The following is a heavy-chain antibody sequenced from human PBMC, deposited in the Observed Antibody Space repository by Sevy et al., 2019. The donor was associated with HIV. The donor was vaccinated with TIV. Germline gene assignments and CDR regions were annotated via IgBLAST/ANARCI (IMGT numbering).Heavy chain of an antibody. V-gene: IGHV3-43D*03. CDR2: ISWDGGST. J-gene: IGHJ6*02. D-gene: IGHD6-13*01. Sequence: GGSLRLSCAVSGFTFDDYAMHWVRQAPGKGLEWVSLISWDGGSTYYADSVKGRFTISRDNSKNSLYLQMNSLRAEDTALYYCAKPYRIALAGDYYYSGMDVWGQGTTVTVSS. CDR3: AKPYRIALAGDYYYSGMDV. CDR1: GFTFDDYA.